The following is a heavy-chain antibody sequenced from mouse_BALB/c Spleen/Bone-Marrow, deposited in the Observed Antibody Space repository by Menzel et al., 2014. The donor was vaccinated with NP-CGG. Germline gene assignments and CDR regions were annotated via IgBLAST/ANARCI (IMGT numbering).Heavy chain of an antibody. V-gene: IGHV5-6-3*01. CDR1: GFTFSSYG. Sequence: EVQGVESGGGLVQPGGSLKLSCAASGFTFSSYGMSRVRQTPDKRLEMIATINVNGDTTYHPDSVKGRFTISRDNVKNTLYLQMSSLKSEDTAMYYCARGYDYSSWFAYWGQGTLVTVSA. CDR3: ARGYDYSSWFAY. D-gene: IGHD2-4*01. J-gene: IGHJ3*01. CDR2: INVNGDTT.